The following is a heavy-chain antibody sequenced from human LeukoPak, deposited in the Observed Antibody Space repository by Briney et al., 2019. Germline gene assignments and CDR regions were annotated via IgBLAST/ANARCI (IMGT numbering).Heavy chain of an antibody. CDR1: GYSFTSHY. V-gene: IGHV1-46*01. D-gene: IGHD6-19*01. J-gene: IGHJ4*02. CDR2: INPSGSST. Sequence: ASVKVSCKASGYSFTSHYMHWVRQAPGQGLEWLGLINPSGSSTLYAQKFQGRVTITRNTSISTAYMELSSLRSEDTAVYYCAREDSSGWVYWGQGTLVTVSS. CDR3: AREDSSGWVY.